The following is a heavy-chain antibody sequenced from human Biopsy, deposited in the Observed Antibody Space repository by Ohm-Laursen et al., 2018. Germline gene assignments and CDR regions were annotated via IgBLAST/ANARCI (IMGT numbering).Heavy chain of an antibody. Sequence: SVKVSCKASGFSFTGYYIHWVRQAPGQGLEWMGWISPKSGGTNYAQKFQGNITMAKNTSMSTAYMEMSRLRSDDTAVYYCALQSVAQMKNFDYWGQGTLVTVSS. CDR2: ISPKSGGT. CDR3: ALQSVAQMKNFDY. V-gene: IGHV1-2*02. J-gene: IGHJ4*02. D-gene: IGHD6-19*01. CDR1: GFSFTGYY.